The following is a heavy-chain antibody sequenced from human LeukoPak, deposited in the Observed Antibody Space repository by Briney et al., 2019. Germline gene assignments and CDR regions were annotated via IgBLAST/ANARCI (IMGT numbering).Heavy chain of an antibody. CDR1: GVSISSISYY. CDR2: IYYSGTT. V-gene: IGHV4-39*07. D-gene: IGHD6-19*01. J-gene: IGHJ5*01. Sequence: SETLSLTCTVSGVSISSISYYWGWIRQPPGKGLEWIASIYYSGTTYYNPSLKSRVTISLDTSNNQFSLKLSSVTAADTAVYYCARDPKSAVAADWFDPWGQGTLVTVSS. CDR3: ARDPKSAVAADWFDP.